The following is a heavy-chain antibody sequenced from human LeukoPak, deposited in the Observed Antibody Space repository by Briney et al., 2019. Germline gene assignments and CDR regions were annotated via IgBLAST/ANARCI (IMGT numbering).Heavy chain of an antibody. J-gene: IGHJ4*02. CDR2: AYYRSKWYI. CDR3: ARGAVRGGTNFDY. CDR1: GDSVSGSPAV. V-gene: IGHV6-1*01. Sequence: SQTLSLTCAISGDSVSGSPAVWNWIRQSPSKGLEWLGKAYYRSKWYIDYAVSVKGRITITPDTSKNQFSLQLNSVTPEDTAVYYCARGAVRGGTNFDYWGQGTLVTVSS. D-gene: IGHD3-10*01.